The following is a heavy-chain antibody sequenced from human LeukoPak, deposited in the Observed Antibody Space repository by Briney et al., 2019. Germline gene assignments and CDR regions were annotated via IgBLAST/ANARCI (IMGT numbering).Heavy chain of an antibody. CDR3: ARGPRCSGGSCHYYYMDV. D-gene: IGHD2-15*01. Sequence: ASVKVSCKGSGGTFSRYNPNWVRQAPGQGLEWMGWINPNSGGTNYAQKFQGRVTMTRDTSISTAYMELSRLRSDDTAVYYCARGPRCSGGSCHYYYMDVWGKGTTVTVSS. J-gene: IGHJ6*03. CDR1: GGTFSRYN. V-gene: IGHV1-2*02. CDR2: INPNSGGT.